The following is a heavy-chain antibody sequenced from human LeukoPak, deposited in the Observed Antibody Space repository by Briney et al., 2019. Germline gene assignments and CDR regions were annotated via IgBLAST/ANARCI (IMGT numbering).Heavy chain of an antibody. Sequence: SETLSLTCTVSGGSISSYYWSWIRQPPGKGLEWIGYIYYSGSTNYNPSLKSRVTISVDTSKNQFSLKLSSVTAADTAVYYCASTYYDSSGYPYYFDYWGQGTLVTVSS. CDR1: GGSISSYY. CDR3: ASTYYDSSGYPYYFDY. J-gene: IGHJ4*02. CDR2: IYYSGST. V-gene: IGHV4-59*08. D-gene: IGHD3-22*01.